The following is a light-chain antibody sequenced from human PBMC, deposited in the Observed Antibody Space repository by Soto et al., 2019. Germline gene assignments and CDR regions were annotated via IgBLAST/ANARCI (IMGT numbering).Light chain of an antibody. CDR3: QQYYSYPFT. V-gene: IGKV1-8*01. CDR1: QGISSY. Sequence: IRMTQSPSSLSASTGDRVTITCRASQGISSYLAWYQQKPGKAPKLLIYAASTLQSGVPSRFSGSGSGTDFTLTICCLQSEDFATYYCQQYYSYPFTFGPGTKVDIK. J-gene: IGKJ3*01. CDR2: AAS.